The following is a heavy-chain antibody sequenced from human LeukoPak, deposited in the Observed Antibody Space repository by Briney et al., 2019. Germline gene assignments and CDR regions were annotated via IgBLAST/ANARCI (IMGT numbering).Heavy chain of an antibody. V-gene: IGHV4-59*01. CDR2: IYYSGST. Sequence: SETLSLTCTVSGGSISSYYWSWIRQPPGKGLEWIGYIYYSGSTNYNPSLKSRVTISVDTSKNQFSLRLSSVTAADTAVYYCAREGGYGSGFLAYWGQGALVTVSS. J-gene: IGHJ4*02. CDR1: GGSISSYY. CDR3: AREGGYGSGFLAY. D-gene: IGHD3-10*01.